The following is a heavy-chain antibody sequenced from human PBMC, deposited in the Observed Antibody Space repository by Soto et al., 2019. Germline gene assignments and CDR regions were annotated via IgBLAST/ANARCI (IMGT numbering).Heavy chain of an antibody. CDR2: ISAYNGNT. Sequence: ALLKLSCKASGYTLTGYGISWVRQATGQGLEWMGWISAYNGNTNYAQKLQGRVTMTTDTSTSTAYMEMRSLRSDDTAVYYCARDIAAAGTRLDYCGQGTLGTVSS. V-gene: IGHV1-18*04. J-gene: IGHJ4*02. D-gene: IGHD6-13*01. CDR3: ARDIAAAGTRLDY. CDR1: GYTLTGYG.